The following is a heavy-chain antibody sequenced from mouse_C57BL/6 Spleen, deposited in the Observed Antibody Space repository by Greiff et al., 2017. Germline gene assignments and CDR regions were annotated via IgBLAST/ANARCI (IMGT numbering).Heavy chain of an antibody. D-gene: IGHD2-4*01. CDR2: ISSGGDYI. J-gene: IGHJ2*01. Sequence: EVMLVESGEGLVKPGGSLKLSCAASGFTFSSYAMSWVRQTPEKRLEWVAYISSGGDYIYYADTVKGRFTISRDNARNTLYLQMSSLKSEDTAMYYCTRGDYETYYFDYWGQGTTLTVSS. CDR3: TRGDYETYYFDY. CDR1: GFTFSSYA. V-gene: IGHV5-9-1*02.